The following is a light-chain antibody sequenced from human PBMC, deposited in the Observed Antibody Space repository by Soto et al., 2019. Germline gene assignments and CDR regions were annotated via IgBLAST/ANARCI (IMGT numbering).Light chain of an antibody. Sequence: QCVRTEAVCVNGSTAGSPIIFCTGTSSDVGGYHYVSWYQQHPRKAPRLMIYDVSSWPSGVSNRFSCAKSGNRASLTICGFQTEDEQDNYCISYTSSSTPYVFGTGTKVPVL. CDR1: SSDVGGYHY. CDR3: ISYTSSSTPYV. V-gene: IGLV2-14*01. CDR2: DVS. J-gene: IGLJ1*01.